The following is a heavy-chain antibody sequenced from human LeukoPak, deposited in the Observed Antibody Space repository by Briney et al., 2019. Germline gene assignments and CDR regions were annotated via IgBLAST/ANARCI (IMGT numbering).Heavy chain of an antibody. CDR3: ARDLWADDILTGYYYYYYYGMDV. V-gene: IGHV1-2*02. CDR2: INPNSGGT. J-gene: IGHJ6*02. D-gene: IGHD3-9*01. Sequence: ASVKVSCKASGYTFTGYYMHWVRQAPGQGLEWMGWINPNSGGTNYAQKFQGRVTMTRDTSISTAYMELSRLRPDDTAVYYCARDLWADDILTGYYYYYYYGMDVWGQGTTVTVSS. CDR1: GYTFTGYY.